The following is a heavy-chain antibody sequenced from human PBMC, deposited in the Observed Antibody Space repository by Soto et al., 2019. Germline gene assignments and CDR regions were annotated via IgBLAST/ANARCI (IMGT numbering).Heavy chain of an antibody. D-gene: IGHD5-12*01. V-gene: IGHV1-3*01. Sequence: QVQLVQSGAQVKKPGASVKVSCKASGYTFDNYALHWVRQAPGRGLEWMGWIHAGNGYTKYSQSFQGRVTITRDTSASPVHMDLSSLRSEDTAVYYCARVQYSGYDFKRAFAIGGQGTMFTVSS. CDR1: GYTFDNYA. CDR2: IHAGNGYT. CDR3: ARVQYSGYDFKRAFAI. J-gene: IGHJ3*02.